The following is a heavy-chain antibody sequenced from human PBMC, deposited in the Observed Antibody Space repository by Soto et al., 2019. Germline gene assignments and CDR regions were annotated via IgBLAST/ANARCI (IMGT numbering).Heavy chain of an antibody. V-gene: IGHV3-23*01. CDR3: AKNPNWNYLLYFDY. Sequence: EVQLLESGGGLVQPGGSLRLSCAASGFTFSSYAMSWVRQAPGKGLEWVSAISGSGGSTYYADSVKGRFTISRDNTKNTLYLQMNTLRAEDTAVYYCAKNPNWNYLLYFDYWGQGTLVTVSS. J-gene: IGHJ4*02. CDR2: ISGSGGST. CDR1: GFTFSSYA. D-gene: IGHD1-7*01.